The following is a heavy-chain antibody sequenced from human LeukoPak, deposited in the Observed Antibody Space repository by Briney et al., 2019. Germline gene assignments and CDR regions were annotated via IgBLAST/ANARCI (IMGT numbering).Heavy chain of an antibody. Sequence: TGGSLRLSCVASGFTVSSNYMSWVRQAPGKGLEWVSVIYSGGSTYYADSVKGRFTISRDNSKNTLYLQMNSLRAEDTAVYYCAREGPSNWFDPWGQGTLVTVSS. CDR3: AREGPSNWFDP. J-gene: IGHJ5*02. V-gene: IGHV3-53*01. CDR1: GFTVSSNY. CDR2: IYSGGST.